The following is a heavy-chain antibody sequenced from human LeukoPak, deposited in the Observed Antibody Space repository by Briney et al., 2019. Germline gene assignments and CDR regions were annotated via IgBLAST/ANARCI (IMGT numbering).Heavy chain of an antibody. CDR2: ISGSGGST. V-gene: IGHV3-23*01. J-gene: IGHJ3*02. Sequence: PGGSLRLSCAASGFTFSSYAMSWVRQAPGKGLEWFSAISGSGGSTYYADSVKGRFTISRDNSKNTLYLQMNSLRAEDTAVYYCAKVITMIVVVNDAFDIWGQGTMVTVSS. CDR1: GFTFSSYA. CDR3: AKVITMIVVVNDAFDI. D-gene: IGHD3-22*01.